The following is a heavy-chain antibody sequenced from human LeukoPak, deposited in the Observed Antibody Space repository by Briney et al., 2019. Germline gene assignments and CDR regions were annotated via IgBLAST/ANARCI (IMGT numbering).Heavy chain of an antibody. J-gene: IGHJ4*02. CDR1: GFTFSDYS. V-gene: IGHV3-48*01. D-gene: IGHD3-22*01. CDR3: ASPHPNTYDISGYSSWNDS. CDR2: ITTSSDTK. Sequence: GESLRLSCAASGFTFSDYSMNWVRQAPGKGLEWVSYITTSSDTKYYADSVKGRFTISRDNAKNSLYLQMNSLRAEDTAVYYCASPHPNTYDISGYSSWNDSWGQGTLSPSPQ.